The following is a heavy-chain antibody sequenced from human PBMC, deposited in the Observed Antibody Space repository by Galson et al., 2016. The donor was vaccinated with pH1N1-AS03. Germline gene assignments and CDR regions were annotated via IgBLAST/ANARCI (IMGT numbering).Heavy chain of an antibody. D-gene: IGHD4-17*01. CDR3: ARAYYGDFAFGFDP. CDR1: GFSLSTSGVG. Sequence: PALVTPPQTLTLTCTFSGFSLSTSGVGVGWIRQAPGKALEWLAIIYWNDDIRYSPSLRNRLTITKDTSKSQVVLTMTNMDPVDTATYFCARAYYGDFAFGFDPWGQGTLVTVSS. CDR2: IYWNDDI. J-gene: IGHJ5*02. V-gene: IGHV2-5*01.